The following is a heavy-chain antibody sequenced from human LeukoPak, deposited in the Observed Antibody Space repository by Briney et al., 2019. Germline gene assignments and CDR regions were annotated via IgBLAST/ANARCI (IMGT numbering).Heavy chain of an antibody. CDR1: GITFTSLW. J-gene: IGHJ3*02. D-gene: IGHD6-19*01. CDR3: AKVSGSSGYYRTDAFDI. CDR2: LNQDGSEE. V-gene: IGHV3-7*03. Sequence: GGSLRLSCAASGITFTSLWMTWFRQAPGKGLEWVAYLNQDGSEEHYVASVKGRFTISRDNSNNTLFLQMNSLRAEDTAVYYCAKVSGSSGYYRTDAFDIWGQGTMVTVSS.